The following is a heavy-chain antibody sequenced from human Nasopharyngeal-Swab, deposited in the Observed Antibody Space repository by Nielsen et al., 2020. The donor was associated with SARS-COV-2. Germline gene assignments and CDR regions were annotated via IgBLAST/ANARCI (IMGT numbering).Heavy chain of an antibody. CDR2: IIPIFGTA. CDR3: ARNRLPCCSSTSCSYYYMDV. Sequence: WVRQAPGQGLEWMGGIIPIFGTANYAQKFRGRVTITADESTSTAYMELSSLRSEDTAVYYCARNRLPCCSSTSCSYYYMDVWGKGTTVTVSS. J-gene: IGHJ6*03. V-gene: IGHV1-69*01. D-gene: IGHD2-2*01.